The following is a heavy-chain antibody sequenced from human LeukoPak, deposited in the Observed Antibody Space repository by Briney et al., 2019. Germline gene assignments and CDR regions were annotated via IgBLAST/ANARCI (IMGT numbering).Heavy chain of an antibody. J-gene: IGHJ6*04. CDR2: IYHSGST. Sequence: SETLSLTCAVSGYSISSGYYWGWIRQPPGKGLEWIGSIYHSGSTYYNPSLKSRVTISVDTSKNQFSLKLSSVTAADTAVYYCASPGPGSYGMDVWGKGTTVTVSS. D-gene: IGHD2-8*02. CDR1: GYSISSGYY. CDR3: ASPGPGSYGMDV. V-gene: IGHV4-38-2*01.